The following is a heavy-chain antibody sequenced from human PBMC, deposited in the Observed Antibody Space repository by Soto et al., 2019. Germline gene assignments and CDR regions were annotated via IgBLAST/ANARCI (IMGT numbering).Heavy chain of an antibody. CDR1: GYTFTSYG. J-gene: IGHJ4*02. V-gene: IGHV1-18*01. CDR2: ISAYNGNT. Sequence: QVQLVQSGAEVKKPGASVKVSCKASGYTFTSYGISWVRQAPGQGLEWMGWISAYNGNTNYAQKLQGRVTMTTDTXSSTTYMELRSLRSDDTAVYYCAIDDSSGYYHHFDYWVQGTLVTVSS. CDR3: AIDDSSGYYHHFDY. D-gene: IGHD3-22*01.